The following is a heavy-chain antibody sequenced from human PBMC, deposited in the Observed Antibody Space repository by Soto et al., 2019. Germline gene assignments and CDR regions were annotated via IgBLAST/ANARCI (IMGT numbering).Heavy chain of an antibody. CDR3: AKEGSSGWHYPAEYFQH. D-gene: IGHD6-19*01. CDR2: ISGSGGST. V-gene: IGHV3-23*01. CDR1: GFTFSSYA. J-gene: IGHJ1*01. Sequence: GGSLRLSCAASGFTFSSYAMSWVRQAPGKGLEWVSAISGSGGSTYYADSVKGRFTISRDNSKNTLYLQMNSLRAEDTAVYYCAKEGSSGWHYPAEYFQHWGQGTLVTVSS.